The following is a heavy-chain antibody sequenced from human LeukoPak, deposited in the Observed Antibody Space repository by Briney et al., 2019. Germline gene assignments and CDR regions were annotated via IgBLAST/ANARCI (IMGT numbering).Heavy chain of an antibody. CDR3: ARVSITMIVVRGAFDI. D-gene: IGHD3-22*01. CDR2: IYYSGST. J-gene: IGHJ3*02. Sequence: PSETLSLTCTVSGGSISSSSYYWGWIRQPPGKGLEWIGSIYYSGSTYYNPSLKSRVTISVDTSKNQFSLKLSSVTAADTAVYYCARVSITMIVVRGAFDIWGQGTMVTVSS. CDR1: GGSISSSSYY. V-gene: IGHV4-39*07.